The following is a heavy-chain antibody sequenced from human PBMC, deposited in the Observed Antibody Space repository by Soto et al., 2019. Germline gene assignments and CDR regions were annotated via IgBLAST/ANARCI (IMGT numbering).Heavy chain of an antibody. V-gene: IGHV1-69*13. J-gene: IGHJ4*02. D-gene: IGHD6-19*01. CDR2: IIPIFGTA. CDR3: AREGIAVAGPFDY. CDR1: GGTFSSYA. Sequence: SVKVSCKASGGTFSSYAISWVRQAPGQGLEWMGGIIPIFGTANYAQKFQGRVTITADESTSTAYMELSSLRSEDTAVYYCAREGIAVAGPFDYWGQGTLVTVSS.